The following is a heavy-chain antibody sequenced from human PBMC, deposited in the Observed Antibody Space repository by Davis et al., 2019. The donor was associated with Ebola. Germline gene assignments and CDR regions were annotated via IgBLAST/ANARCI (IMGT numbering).Heavy chain of an antibody. D-gene: IGHD1-26*01. Sequence: GESLKISCAASGFTFSSYAMSWVRQAPGKGLEWVSAISGSGGSTYYADSVKGRFTISRDNSKNTLYLQMNSLRAEDTAVYYCAKDRRVGATGYFDYWGQGTLVTVSS. CDR3: AKDRRVGATGYFDY. V-gene: IGHV3-23*01. J-gene: IGHJ4*02. CDR1: GFTFSSYA. CDR2: ISGSGGST.